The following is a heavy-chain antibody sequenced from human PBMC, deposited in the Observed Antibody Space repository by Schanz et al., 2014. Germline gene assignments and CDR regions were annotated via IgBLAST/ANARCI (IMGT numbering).Heavy chain of an antibody. J-gene: IGHJ4*02. D-gene: IGHD6-13*01. CDR3: ARLDSSSWYPRY. CDR1: GFTFRSYS. Sequence: EVQLVESGGSLVQPGGSLRLSCAASGFTFRSYSMNWVRQAPGKGLEWVSHISGSSIHKNYADSVKGRFSISRDNGETSVYLQINSLRVEDTAVYYCARLDSSSWYPRYWGQGTLVTVSS. CDR2: ISGSSIHK. V-gene: IGHV3-48*04.